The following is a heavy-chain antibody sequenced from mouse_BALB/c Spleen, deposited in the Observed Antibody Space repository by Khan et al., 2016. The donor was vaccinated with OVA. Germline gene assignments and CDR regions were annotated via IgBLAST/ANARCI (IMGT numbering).Heavy chain of an antibody. J-gene: IGHJ3*01. CDR3: ASHLTGSFAY. Sequence: EVHLVESGGDLVKPGGSLNLSCAASGFTFSSYSMSWVRQTPDKRLEWVATISSGGDYTYYPDSVKGRFTISRDNAKNTLYLQMSSLKSEDTAMCYCASHLTGSFAYWGQGTLVTVSA. D-gene: IGHD4-1*01. CDR2: ISSGGDYT. CDR1: GFTFSSYS. V-gene: IGHV5-6*01.